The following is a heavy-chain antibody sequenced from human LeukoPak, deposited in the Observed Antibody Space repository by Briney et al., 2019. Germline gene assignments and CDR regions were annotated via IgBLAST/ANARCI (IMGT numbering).Heavy chain of an antibody. V-gene: IGHV4-4*07. CDR2: IYTSGST. D-gene: IGHD2-15*01. Sequence: PSETLSLTCTVSGGSISSYYWSWIRQPAGKGLEWIGRIYTSGSTNYNPSLKSRVTISVDKSKNQFSLKLSSVTAADTAVYYCARDHCSGGSCYYYYMDVWGKGTTVTVSS. CDR3: ARDHCSGGSCYYYYMDV. CDR1: GGSISSYY. J-gene: IGHJ6*03.